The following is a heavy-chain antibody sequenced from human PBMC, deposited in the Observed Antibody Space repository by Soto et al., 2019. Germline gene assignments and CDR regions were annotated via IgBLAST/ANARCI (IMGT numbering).Heavy chain of an antibody. CDR2: IYYSGST. Sequence: QVQLQESGPGLVKPSQTLSLTCTVSGGSISSGGYYWSWIPQHPGKGLEWIGYIYYSGSTYYNPSLKSRVTISVDTSKNQFSLKLSSVTAADTAVYYCARAFQLLEYDWFDPWGQGTLVTVSS. CDR1: GGSISSGGYY. V-gene: IGHV4-31*03. CDR3: ARAFQLLEYDWFDP. J-gene: IGHJ5*02. D-gene: IGHD2-2*01.